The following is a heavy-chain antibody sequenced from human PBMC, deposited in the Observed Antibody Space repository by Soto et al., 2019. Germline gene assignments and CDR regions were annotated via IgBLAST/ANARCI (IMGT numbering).Heavy chain of an antibody. CDR3: TKGGRQWLVTSDFNY. D-gene: IGHD6-19*01. V-gene: IGHV3-30*18. Sequence: QLVESGGGVVQPGRSLRLSCAASGFTFSDYAMHWVRQAPGKGLEWVAVVSHDGRNTYYADCGKGRVTISRDSSANTVSLEMTSPRAEDTAVYYSTKGGRQWLVTSDFNYWGQGALVTVSS. CDR1: GFTFSDYA. J-gene: IGHJ4*02. CDR2: VSHDGRNT.